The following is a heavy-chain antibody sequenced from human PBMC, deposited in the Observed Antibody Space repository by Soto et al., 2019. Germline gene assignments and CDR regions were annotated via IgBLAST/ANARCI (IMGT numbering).Heavy chain of an antibody. D-gene: IGHD6-13*01. Sequence: QVQLVQSGAEVKKPGSSVRVSCKASGGTVSSFAISWVRQAPGQGLEWMAGIVPILGTAYYAQNFQGRVTITADESTNTAFMELTGLRSEDTAVYYCARGGYSSSWRFDYWGQGTLVTVSS. CDR3: ARGGYSSSWRFDY. CDR2: IVPILGTA. J-gene: IGHJ4*02. V-gene: IGHV1-69*01. CDR1: GGTVSSFA.